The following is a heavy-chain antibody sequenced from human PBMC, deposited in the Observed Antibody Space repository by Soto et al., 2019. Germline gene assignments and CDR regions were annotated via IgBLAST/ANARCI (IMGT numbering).Heavy chain of an antibody. CDR1: GASVSSGIAY. CDR2: ISYTGST. Sequence: QVRLLESGPGLVKPSETLSLTCTVSGASVSSGIAYWSWIRQSPRKGLEWIGYISYTGSTNYNPSFKSRVTISADTSKNQFSLNLSAVTASDTALYDCTRDYSSGWFGHWGQGILVTVSS. CDR3: TRDYSSGWFGH. J-gene: IGHJ5*02. D-gene: IGHD6-19*01. V-gene: IGHV4-61*01.